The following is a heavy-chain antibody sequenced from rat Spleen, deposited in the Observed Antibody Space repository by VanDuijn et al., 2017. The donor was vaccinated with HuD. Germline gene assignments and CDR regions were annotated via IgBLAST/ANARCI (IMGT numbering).Heavy chain of an antibody. CDR1: GFPLSNYG. D-gene: IGHD5-1*01. V-gene: IGHV2-13*01. CDR3: TRDLGEGY. J-gene: IGHJ2*01. Sequence: QVQLKESGPGLVQPSQTLSLTCTVSGFPLSNYGVLWVRQPPGKGLEWMGVIWGNGNTNYNSALKSRLSISRDTSKSQVYLKMNSLQTEDTAIYYCTRDLGEGYWGQGVMVTVSS. CDR2: IWGNGNT.